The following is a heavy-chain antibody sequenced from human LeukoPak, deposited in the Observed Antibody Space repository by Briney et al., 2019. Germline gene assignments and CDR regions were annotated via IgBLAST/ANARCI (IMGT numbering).Heavy chain of an antibody. V-gene: IGHV3-66*01. J-gene: IGHJ4*02. CDR2: IYSGGST. D-gene: IGHD6-6*01. Sequence: GGSLRLSCAASGFTVSSNYMSWVRQAPGKGLEWVSVIYSGGSTYYADSVKGRFTISRDNSKNTLYLQMNSLRAEDTAVYYCAKDVFQGAARSSGTHDYWGQGTLVTVSS. CDR1: GFTVSSNY. CDR3: AKDVFQGAARSSGTHDY.